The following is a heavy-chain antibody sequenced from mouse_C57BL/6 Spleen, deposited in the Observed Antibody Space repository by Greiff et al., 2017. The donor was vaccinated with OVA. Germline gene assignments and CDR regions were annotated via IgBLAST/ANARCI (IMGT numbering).Heavy chain of an antibody. D-gene: IGHD1-1*01. V-gene: IGHV7-3*01. CDR2: IRNKANGYTT. CDR3: ARSYYGSSNWYFDV. CDR1: GFTFTDYY. Sequence: EVQGVESGGGLVQPGGSLSLSCAASGFTFTDYYMSWVRQPPGKALEWLGFIRNKANGYTTEYSASVKGRFTISRDNSQSILYLQMNALRAEASATYYCARSYYGSSNWYFDVWGTGTTVTVSS. J-gene: IGHJ1*03.